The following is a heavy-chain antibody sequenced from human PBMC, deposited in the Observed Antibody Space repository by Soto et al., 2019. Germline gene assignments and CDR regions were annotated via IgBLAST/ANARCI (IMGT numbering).Heavy chain of an antibody. V-gene: IGHV3-73*01. Sequence: GGSLRLSCAASGFTFSGSAMHWVRQASGKGLEWVGRIRSKANSYATAYAASVKGRFTISRDDSKNTAYLQMNSLKTEDTAVYYCTRLNLWFGELSRKYYYYGMDVWGQGTTVTVSS. CDR1: GFTFSGSA. CDR3: TRLNLWFGELSRKYYYYGMDV. J-gene: IGHJ6*02. D-gene: IGHD3-10*01. CDR2: IRSKANSYAT.